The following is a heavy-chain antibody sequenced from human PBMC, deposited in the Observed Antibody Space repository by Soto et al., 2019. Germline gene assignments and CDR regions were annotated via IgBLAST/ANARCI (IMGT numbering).Heavy chain of an antibody. CDR2: IIPIFGTA. CDR1: GGTFSSYA. Sequence: QVQLVQSGAEVKKPGSSVKVSCKASGGTFSSYAISWQRQAPGQGLEWMGGIIPIFGTANYAQKFQGRVTITADESTSTAYMELSSLRSEDTAVYYCASAVGLLPHDYYYYYGRDVWGQGSTFTVAS. D-gene: IGHD2-21*02. CDR3: ASAVGLLPHDYYYYYGRDV. V-gene: IGHV1-69*01. J-gene: IGHJ6*02.